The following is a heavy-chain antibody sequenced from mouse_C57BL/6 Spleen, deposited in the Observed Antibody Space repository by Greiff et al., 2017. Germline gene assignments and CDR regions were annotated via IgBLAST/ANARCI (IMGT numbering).Heavy chain of an antibody. V-gene: IGHV7-3*01. CDR2: IRNKANGYTT. Sequence: EVQVVESGGGLVQPGGSLSLSCAASGFTFTDYYMSWVRQPPGKALEWLGFIRNKANGYTTEYSASVKGRFTISRDNSQSILYLQMKALRAEDSATSYCARYGGYAMDYWGQGTSVTVSS. J-gene: IGHJ4*01. CDR3: ARYGGYAMDY. CDR1: GFTFTDYY.